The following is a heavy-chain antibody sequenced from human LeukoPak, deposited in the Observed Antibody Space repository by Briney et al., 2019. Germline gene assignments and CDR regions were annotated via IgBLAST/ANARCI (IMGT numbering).Heavy chain of an antibody. D-gene: IGHD1-1*01. Sequence: PGGSLRLSCTTSGFTFGDYRLSWFRQAPGKGRGWVGFIRSKAYGGTTEYAASVKGRFTISRDDPKSIAYLQMNSLKTEDTAVYYCSRELRLERSFDYGGQGTLVTVSS. CDR2: IRSKAYGGTT. J-gene: IGHJ4*02. V-gene: IGHV3-49*03. CDR3: SRELRLERSFDY. CDR1: GFTFGDYR.